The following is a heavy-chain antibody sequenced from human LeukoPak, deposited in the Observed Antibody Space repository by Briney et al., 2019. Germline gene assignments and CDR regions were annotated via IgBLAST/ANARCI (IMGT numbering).Heavy chain of an antibody. D-gene: IGHD6-19*01. J-gene: IGHJ6*02. CDR2: MNPNSGNT. CDR3: ASLPGYSSGWYVGYYYYGMDV. CDR1: GYTFTSYD. V-gene: IGHV1-8*01. Sequence: GSVKVSCKASGYTFTSYDINWVRQATGQGLEWMGWMNPNSGNTGYAQKFQGRVTMTRNTSISTAYMELSSLRSEDTAVYYCASLPGYSSGWYVGYYYYGMDVWGQGTTVTVSS.